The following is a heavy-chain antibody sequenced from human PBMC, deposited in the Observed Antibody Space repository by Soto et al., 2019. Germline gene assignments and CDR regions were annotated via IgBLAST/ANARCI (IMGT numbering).Heavy chain of an antibody. J-gene: IGHJ3*02. CDR3: TKEKSVMYSGYDAFDI. D-gene: IGHD5-12*01. V-gene: IGHV3-48*03. CDR1: GFTVSSYE. Sequence: PGRSLRLSCAASGFTVSSYEMDWVRQAPGEGLEWVAYISSSGYIMYADSVKGRFTISRDNADNSLYLQMNSLRAEDTAVYYCTKEKSVMYSGYDAFDIWGRGTMVTVSS. CDR2: ISSSGYI.